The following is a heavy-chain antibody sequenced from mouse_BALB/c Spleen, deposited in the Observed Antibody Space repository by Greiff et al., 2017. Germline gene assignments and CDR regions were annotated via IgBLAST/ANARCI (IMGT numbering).Heavy chain of an antibody. V-gene: IGHV1-87*01. Sequence: VQLQQSGAELARPGASVKLSCKASGYTFTSYWMQWVKQRPGQGLEWIGAIYPGDGDTRYTQKFKGKATLTADKSSSTAYMQLSSLASEDSAVYYCARSEVVPWFAYWGQGTLVTVSA. D-gene: IGHD1-1*02. J-gene: IGHJ3*01. CDR1: GYTFTSYW. CDR2: IYPGDGDT. CDR3: ARSEVVPWFAY.